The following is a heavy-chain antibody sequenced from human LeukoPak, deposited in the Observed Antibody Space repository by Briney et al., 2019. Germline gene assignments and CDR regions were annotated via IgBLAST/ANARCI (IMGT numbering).Heavy chain of an antibody. V-gene: IGHV3-21*04. D-gene: IGHD3-9*01. J-gene: IGHJ4*02. CDR1: GFTFSSYS. CDR3: ARGHWFAHLDY. Sequence: GGSLRLSCAASGFTFSSYSMNWVRQAPGKGLEWVSSISSSSSYIYYADSVKGRFTISRDNSKNTLFLQMNSLRAEDTAVYYCARGHWFAHLDYWGQGTLVTVSS. CDR2: ISSSSSYI.